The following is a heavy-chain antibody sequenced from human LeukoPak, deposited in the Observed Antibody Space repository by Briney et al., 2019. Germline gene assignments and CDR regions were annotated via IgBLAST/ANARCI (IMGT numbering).Heavy chain of an antibody. CDR3: ARVGGSGSYLYYYYGMDV. CDR1: GGTFTSYD. CDR2: MNPNSGNT. J-gene: IGHJ6*02. D-gene: IGHD3-10*01. V-gene: IGHV1-8*01. Sequence: ASVKVSCKASGGTFTSYDINWVRQATGQGLEWMGWMNPNSGNTGYAQKFQGRVTMTRNTSISTAYMELSSLRSEDTAVYYCARVGGSGSYLYYYYGMDVWGQGTTVTVSS.